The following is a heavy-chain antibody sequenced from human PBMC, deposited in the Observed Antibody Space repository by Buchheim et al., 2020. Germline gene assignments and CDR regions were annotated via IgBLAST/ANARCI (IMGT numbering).Heavy chain of an antibody. J-gene: IGHJ4*02. D-gene: IGHD6-19*01. CDR2: ISISSITI. CDR1: GFRFSDYN. V-gene: IGHV3-48*01. Sequence: EVQLVESGGGLVQPGGSLRLSCEASGFRFSDYNMNWVRQAPGKGLEWVSYISISSITIYYADSVKGRFNISRDDAKESVYLEMNSLRAEDTAVYYCAREQWGIDYWGRGTL. CDR3: AREQWGIDY.